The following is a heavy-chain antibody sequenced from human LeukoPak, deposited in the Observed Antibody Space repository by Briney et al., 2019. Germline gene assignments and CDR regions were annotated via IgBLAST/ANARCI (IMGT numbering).Heavy chain of an antibody. Sequence: ASVEVSCKASGYTFTSYGISWVRQAPGQGLEWMGWISAYNGNTNYAQKLQGRVTMTTDTSTSTAYMELRSLRSDDTAVYYCARDRLRFLEWLFDYWGQGTLVTVSS. V-gene: IGHV1-18*01. CDR3: ARDRLRFLEWLFDY. CDR1: GYTFTSYG. CDR2: ISAYNGNT. J-gene: IGHJ4*02. D-gene: IGHD3-3*01.